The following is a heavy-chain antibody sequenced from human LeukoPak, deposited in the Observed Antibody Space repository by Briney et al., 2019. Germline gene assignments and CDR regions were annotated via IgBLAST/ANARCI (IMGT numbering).Heavy chain of an antibody. CDR1: GFSLSTSGVG. Sequence: SGPTLVKPPQTLTLTCTFSGFSLSTSGVGVGWIRQPPGKALEWLALIYWNDNKLYIPSLKSRLTITKDTSNNQVVLTMTNMDPVDRATYYCAHYGDYRFLYYFDYWGQGTLVTVSP. J-gene: IGHJ4*02. V-gene: IGHV2-5*01. CDR2: IYWNDNK. D-gene: IGHD4-17*01. CDR3: AHYGDYRFLYYFDY.